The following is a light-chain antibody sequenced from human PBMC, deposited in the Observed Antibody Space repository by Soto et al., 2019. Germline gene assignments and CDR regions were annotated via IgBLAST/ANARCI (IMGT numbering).Light chain of an antibody. CDR1: PSDVGGYSI. CDR2: EVR. CDR3: GSYTCRRAPSI. J-gene: IGLJ1*01. Sequence: SVLTQPAPVSRSPRKTMTISCTRSPSDVGGYSIFSWYRQYPGHAPKLIFYEVRNRPSGLSNRFSGSQSAHTASLTIAGLQTEDEAEYYCGSYTCRRAPSIFLIGTKVT. V-gene: IGLV2-14*03.